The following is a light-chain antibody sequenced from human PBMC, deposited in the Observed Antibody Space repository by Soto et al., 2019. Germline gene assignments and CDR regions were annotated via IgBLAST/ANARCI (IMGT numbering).Light chain of an antibody. CDR1: QGINKW. CDR3: QQYGNSPIT. CDR2: SAS. V-gene: IGKV1-12*01. J-gene: IGKJ5*01. Sequence: DIQMTQSPSSVSASVGYRVTITCRASQGINKWLAWYQQKPGTAPKLLIYSASSLQSGVPSRFSGSGSGTDFTLAISRLEPEDFAVYYCQQYGNSPITFGQGTRLEIK.